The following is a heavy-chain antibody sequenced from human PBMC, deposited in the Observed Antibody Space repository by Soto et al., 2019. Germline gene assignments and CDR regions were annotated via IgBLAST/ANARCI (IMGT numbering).Heavy chain of an antibody. D-gene: IGHD3-22*01. CDR1: GFTFSSYD. V-gene: IGHV3-30*03. Sequence: QVHLVESGGGVVQPGRSLRLSCAASGFTFSSYDMHWVRQAPGKGLEWVAFISYDGSEKYYADPVKGRFTISRDNSKNTLYLQMNSLRTEDTAVYYCATGIDSSGGYWGQGTLVTVSS. J-gene: IGHJ4*02. CDR3: ATGIDSSGGY. CDR2: ISYDGSEK.